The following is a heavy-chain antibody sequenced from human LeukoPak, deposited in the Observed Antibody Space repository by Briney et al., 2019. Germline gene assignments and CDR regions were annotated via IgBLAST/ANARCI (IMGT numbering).Heavy chain of an antibody. CDR3: ARLRNWNYVGY. J-gene: IGHJ4*02. V-gene: IGHV4-59*08. CDR1: GGSLTGYY. Sequence: SETLSLTCTVSGGSLTGYYWSWIRQPPGKGLEWIAYVYYTGRTLYNPSLESRVTISVDTSKNQFSLKLSSVTAADTAVYYCARLRNWNYVGYWGQGTLVTVSS. CDR2: VYYTGRT. D-gene: IGHD1-1*01.